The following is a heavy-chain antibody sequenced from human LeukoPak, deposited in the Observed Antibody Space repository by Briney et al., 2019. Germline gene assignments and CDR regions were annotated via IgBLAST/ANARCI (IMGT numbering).Heavy chain of an antibody. V-gene: IGHV4-39*01. CDR2: IYYSGST. CDR1: GVSISSTSYY. J-gene: IGHJ4*02. CDR3: ARHTRKIAAAGHFDY. Sequence: SETLSLTCTVSGVSISSTSYYWGWIRQPPGKGLEWIGSIYYSGSTYYNPSLKSRVTISVDTSKNQFSLKLSSVTAADTAVYYCARHTRKIAAAGHFDYWGQGTLVTVSS. D-gene: IGHD6-13*01.